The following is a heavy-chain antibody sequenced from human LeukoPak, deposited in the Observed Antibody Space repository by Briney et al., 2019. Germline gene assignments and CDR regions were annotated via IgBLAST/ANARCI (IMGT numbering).Heavy chain of an antibody. V-gene: IGHV1-18*01. CDR1: GYTFTSYG. CDR3: ARDRGYYYDSSGYYTLGY. Sequence: ASVKVSCKASGYTFTSYGIGWVRQAPGQGLEWMGWISAYNGNTNYAQKLQGRVTMTTDTSTSTAYMELRSLRSDDTAVYYCARDRGYYYDSSGYYTLGYWGQGTLVTVSS. CDR2: ISAYNGNT. J-gene: IGHJ4*02. D-gene: IGHD3-22*01.